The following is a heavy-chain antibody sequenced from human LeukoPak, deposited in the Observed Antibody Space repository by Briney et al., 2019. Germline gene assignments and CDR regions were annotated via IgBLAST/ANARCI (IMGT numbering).Heavy chain of an antibody. D-gene: IGHD4-17*01. CDR1: GGSISSSSYY. CDR3: ARLPDYGDFDY. Sequence: SETLSLTCTVSGGSISSSSYYWGWIRQPPGKGLEWIGSIYYSGSTYYNPSLKSRVTISVDTSKNQFSLKLSSVTAADTAVYYCARLPDYGDFDYWGQGTLVAVSS. CDR2: IYYSGST. J-gene: IGHJ4*02. V-gene: IGHV4-39*01.